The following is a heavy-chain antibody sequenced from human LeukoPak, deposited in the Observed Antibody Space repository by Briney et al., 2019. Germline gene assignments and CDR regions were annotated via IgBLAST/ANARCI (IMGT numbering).Heavy chain of an antibody. V-gene: IGHV4-4*07. J-gene: IGHJ4*02. CDR3: ARDVYFSPPGRMPETPNFNY. CDR1: VGSIHSYY. CDR2: IYSSGST. Sequence: PSETLALTCTVSVGSIHSYYWSWLREPAGKGLEWIGRIYSSGSTTYNPSLASRVRMFLDTSTKQFSLRLSSVTAADTAIYYCARDVYFSPPGRMPETPNFNYWSQGALVTVSS. D-gene: IGHD1-1*01.